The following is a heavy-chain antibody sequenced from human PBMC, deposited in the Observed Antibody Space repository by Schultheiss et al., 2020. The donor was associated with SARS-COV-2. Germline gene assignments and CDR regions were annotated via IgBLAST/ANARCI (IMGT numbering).Heavy chain of an antibody. J-gene: IGHJ5*02. V-gene: IGHV3-23*01. Sequence: GESLKISCAASGFAFSSYTMNWVRQAPGKGLEWVSAISGSGGSTYYADSVKGRFTISRDNSKNTLYLQMNSLRAEDTAVYYCAKDAVTVATIFAWGQGTLVTVSS. CDR2: ISGSGGST. CDR3: AKDAVTVATIFA. D-gene: IGHD5-12*01. CDR1: GFAFSSYT.